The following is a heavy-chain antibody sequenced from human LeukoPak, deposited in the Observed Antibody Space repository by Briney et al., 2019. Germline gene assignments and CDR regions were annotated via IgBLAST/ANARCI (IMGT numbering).Heavy chain of an antibody. CDR2: INHNGNVN. V-gene: IGHV3-7*03. J-gene: IGHJ6*02. D-gene: IGHD3-16*01. CDR1: GFTFSSYW. CDR3: ARGGGLDV. Sequence: GGSLRLSCAASGFTFSSYWMNWARHAPGRGLEWVASINHNGNVNYYVDSVKGRFTISRDNAKNSLYLQMSNLRAEDTAVYFCARGGGLDVWGQGATVTVSS.